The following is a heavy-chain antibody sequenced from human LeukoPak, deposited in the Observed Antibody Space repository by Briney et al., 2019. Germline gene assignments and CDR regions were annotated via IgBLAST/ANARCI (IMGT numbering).Heavy chain of an antibody. V-gene: IGHV4-59*01. Sequence: SETLSLTCTVSGGSISTYYWIWIRQPPGKGLEWIGDIYYSGSTNYNPSLKSRVTISVDTSKNQFSLKLSSVTAADTAVYYCVRGTNWFDPWGQGTLVTVFS. J-gene: IGHJ5*02. CDR3: VRGTNWFDP. CDR1: GGSISTYY. CDR2: IYYSGST. D-gene: IGHD2-8*01.